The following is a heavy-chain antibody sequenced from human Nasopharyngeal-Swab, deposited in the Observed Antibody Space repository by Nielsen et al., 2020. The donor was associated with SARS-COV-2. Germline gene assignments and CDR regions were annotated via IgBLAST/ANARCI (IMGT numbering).Heavy chain of an antibody. D-gene: IGHD5-12*01. CDR3: ARGGYRDYDYAY. CDR2: ISRNSDYI. V-gene: IGHV3-21*01. Sequence: VRQAPGKGLEWVSYISRNSDYILYADSVKGRFTISRDNAKNSLFLQMNSLRADDTAVYYCARGGYRDYDYAYWGQGTLVTVSS. J-gene: IGHJ4*02.